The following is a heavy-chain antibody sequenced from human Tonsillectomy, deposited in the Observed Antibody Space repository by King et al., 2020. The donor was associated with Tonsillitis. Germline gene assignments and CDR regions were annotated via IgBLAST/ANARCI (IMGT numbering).Heavy chain of an antibody. V-gene: IGHV3-21*01. Sequence: EVQLVESGGGLVKPGGSLRLSCAASGFSFSTYSMNWVRQVPGKGLEWVSSISRSSSYIYYADSVKGRFTISRDNAKNSLFLQMNSLRAEDTAVYYCAREGYPEVLDAFDIWGQGTMVTVSS. J-gene: IGHJ3*02. D-gene: IGHD4/OR15-4a*01. CDR2: ISRSSSYI. CDR3: AREGYPEVLDAFDI. CDR1: GFSFSTYS.